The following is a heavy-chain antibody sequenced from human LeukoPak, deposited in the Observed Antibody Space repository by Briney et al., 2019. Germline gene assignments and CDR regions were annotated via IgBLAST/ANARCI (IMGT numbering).Heavy chain of an antibody. CDR1: GFTFSSYA. CDR3: AREYYYGSGSYNSGWFDP. CDR2: ISYDGSNK. J-gene: IGHJ5*02. V-gene: IGHV3-30*04. Sequence: GGSLRLSCAASGFTFSSYAMHWVRQAPGKGLEWVAVISYDGSNKYYADSVKGRSTISRDNSKNTLYLQMNSLRAEDTAVYYCAREYYYGSGSYNSGWFDPWGQGTLVTVSS. D-gene: IGHD3-10*01.